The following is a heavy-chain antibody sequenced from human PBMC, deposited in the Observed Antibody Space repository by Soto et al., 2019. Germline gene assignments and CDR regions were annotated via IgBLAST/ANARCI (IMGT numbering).Heavy chain of an antibody. J-gene: IGHJ5*02. Sequence: RQAPGQGLEWMGWISAYNGDTNYAQKFQGRVTITADESTSTAYMELSSLRSEDTAVYYCARDSPQNSYALNWFEPWGQGTLVTVSS. V-gene: IGHV1-18*01. CDR3: ARDSPQNSYALNWFEP. D-gene: IGHD5-18*01. CDR2: ISAYNGDT.